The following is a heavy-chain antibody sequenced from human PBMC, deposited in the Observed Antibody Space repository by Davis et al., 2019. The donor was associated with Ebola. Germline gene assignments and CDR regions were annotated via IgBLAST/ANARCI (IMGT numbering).Heavy chain of an antibody. CDR1: GFTFSSYS. CDR2: ISSSSSTI. CDR3: ARVGYCTGGVCYQDLGV. J-gene: IGHJ6*02. V-gene: IGHV3-48*02. D-gene: IGHD2-8*02. Sequence: GGSLRLSCAASGFTFSSYSMNWVRQAPGKGLEWVSYISSSSSTIYYADSVKGRFTISRDNAKNSLYLQMNSLRDEDTAVYYCARVGYCTGGVCYQDLGVWGQGTTVTVSS.